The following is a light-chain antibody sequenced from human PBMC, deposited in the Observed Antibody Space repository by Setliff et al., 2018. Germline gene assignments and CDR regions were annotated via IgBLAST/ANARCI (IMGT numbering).Light chain of an antibody. Sequence: QSVLTQPASVSGSPGQSITISCTGSSSDIGAFNYVSWYQKNPRQAPKLMIYDVTKRPSGVSDRFSGSKSGNTASLTISGLQAEDEATYYCISYLYSQTLYVFGTGTKVTVL. CDR1: SSDIGAFNY. CDR3: ISYLYSQTLYV. CDR2: DVT. J-gene: IGLJ1*01. V-gene: IGLV2-14*03.